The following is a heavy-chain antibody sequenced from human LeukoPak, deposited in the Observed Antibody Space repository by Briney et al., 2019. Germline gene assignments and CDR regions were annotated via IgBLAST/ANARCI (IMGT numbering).Heavy chain of an antibody. D-gene: IGHD4-17*01. V-gene: IGHV4-34*01. CDR1: GGSFSGYY. Sequence: PSETLSLTCAVYGGSFSGYYWSWIRQPPGKGLEWIGEINHSGSTNYNPSLKSRVTISVDTSKNQFSLKLSSVTAADTAVYYCARRERATVTTQFDPWGRGTLVTVSS. J-gene: IGHJ5*02. CDR2: INHSGST. CDR3: ARRERATVTTQFDP.